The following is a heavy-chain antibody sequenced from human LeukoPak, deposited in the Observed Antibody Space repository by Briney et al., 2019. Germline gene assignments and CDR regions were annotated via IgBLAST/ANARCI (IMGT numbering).Heavy chain of an antibody. CDR1: GLTFSGAD. V-gene: IGHV3-73*01. D-gene: IGHD3-10*01. CDR3: IHYGSGSYSTDY. CDR2: IRTKGNRYAT. J-gene: IGHJ4*02. Sequence: GGSLKLSCAASGLTFSGADMHWVRQASGKGLEWVGRIRTKGNRYATAYAASVKGRFTISRDDSKNTAYLQMNSLKTEDTAVYYCIHYGSGSYSTDYWGQGTLVTVSS.